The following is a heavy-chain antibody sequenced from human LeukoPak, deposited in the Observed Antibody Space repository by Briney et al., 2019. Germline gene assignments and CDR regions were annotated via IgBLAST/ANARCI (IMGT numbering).Heavy chain of an antibody. CDR3: ARVPLEPYDSSGYPDY. Sequence: ASVKVSCKASGYTFTTYDINWVQQTTGQGLEWMGRMNPNTGNTGHAQKFQGRVTITRNTSTNTVYMELSSLRSEDTAVYYCARVPLEPYDSSGYPDYWGQGTLVTVSS. J-gene: IGHJ4*02. D-gene: IGHD3-22*01. CDR2: MNPNTGNT. V-gene: IGHV1-8*03. CDR1: GYTFTTYD.